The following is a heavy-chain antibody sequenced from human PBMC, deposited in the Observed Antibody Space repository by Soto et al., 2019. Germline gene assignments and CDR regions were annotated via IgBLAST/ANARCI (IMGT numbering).Heavy chain of an antibody. D-gene: IGHD1-26*01. V-gene: IGHV3-53*01. Sequence: LRLSCAASGFTVSSNYMSWVRQAPGKGLEWVSVIYSGGSTYYADSVKGRFTISRDNSKNTLYLQMNSLRAEDTAVYYCARNGRSRDFDYWGQGTLVTVSS. CDR1: GFTVSSNY. CDR2: IYSGGST. CDR3: ARNGRSRDFDY. J-gene: IGHJ4*02.